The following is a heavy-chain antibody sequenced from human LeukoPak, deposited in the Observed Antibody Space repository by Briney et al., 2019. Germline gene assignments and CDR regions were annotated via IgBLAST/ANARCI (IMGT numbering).Heavy chain of an antibody. Sequence: SGKVSCTTSGDTFSSDAVTWVRMAPGHGLEGLGRNKPVPGRQKSPQKLQDRINVRADKSTSTLFMQLSGLTSDDTDVYYCAIEGAKAETQYFEHWGQGTLVTVSS. CDR2: NKPVPGRQ. D-gene: IGHD4/OR15-4a*01. CDR1: GDTFSSDA. CDR3: AIEGAKAETQYFEH. J-gene: IGHJ4*02. V-gene: IGHV1-69*04.